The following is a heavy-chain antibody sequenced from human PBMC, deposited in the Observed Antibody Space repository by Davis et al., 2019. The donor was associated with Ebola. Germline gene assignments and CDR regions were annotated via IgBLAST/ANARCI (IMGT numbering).Heavy chain of an antibody. Sequence: GESLKISCKASGYSFSTHWIGWVRQMPGKGLKWMGIIHPGNSDTRYSPSFQGQVTFSVDKSTDTAYLQWSSLKASDTATYYCARPIPDCTPGVCNYFFDNWGQGTLVTVSS. CDR3: ARPIPDCTPGVCNYFFDN. CDR2: IHPGNSDT. J-gene: IGHJ4*02. D-gene: IGHD2-8*01. V-gene: IGHV5-51*01. CDR1: GYSFSTHW.